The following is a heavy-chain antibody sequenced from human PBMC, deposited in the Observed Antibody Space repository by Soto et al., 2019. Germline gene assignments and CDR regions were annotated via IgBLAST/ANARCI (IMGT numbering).Heavy chain of an antibody. CDR3: ARGNGGSYIDY. CDR2: IIPILGIA. V-gene: IGHV1-69*02. CDR1: GGTFSSYT. Sequence: QVQLVQSGAEVKKPGSSVKVSCKASGGTFSSYTISWVRQAPGRGLEWMGRIIPILGIANYAQKFQGRVTITADKSTSTAYMELSSLRSEDTAVYYCARGNGGSYIDYWGQGTLVTVSS. D-gene: IGHD1-26*01. J-gene: IGHJ4*02.